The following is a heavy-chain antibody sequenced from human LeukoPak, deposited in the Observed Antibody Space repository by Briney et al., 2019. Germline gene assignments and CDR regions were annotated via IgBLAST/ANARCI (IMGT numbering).Heavy chain of an antibody. Sequence: PGGSLRLSCAASGFTFSDYYMNWVRQTPGKGLEWVSGISWNSGSIVYADSVKGRFTISRDNAKNSLYLQMNSLRAEDMALYYCAKGLFDSSGYYYWVFDYWGQGTLVTVSS. CDR3: AKGLFDSSGYYYWVFDY. V-gene: IGHV3-9*03. CDR1: GFTFSDYY. J-gene: IGHJ4*02. D-gene: IGHD3-22*01. CDR2: ISWNSGSI.